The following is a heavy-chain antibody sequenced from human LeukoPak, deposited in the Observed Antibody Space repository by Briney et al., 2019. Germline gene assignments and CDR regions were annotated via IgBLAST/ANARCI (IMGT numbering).Heavy chain of an antibody. J-gene: IGHJ4*02. Sequence: ASVKVSCKASGYTFTSYDINWVRQATGRGLEWMGWMNPNSGNTGYAQKFQGRVTITRNTSISTAYMELSSLRSEDTAVYYCARGRSTTGFDYWGQGTLVTVSS. V-gene: IGHV1-8*03. CDR2: MNPNSGNT. D-gene: IGHD1-1*01. CDR3: ARGRSTTGFDY. CDR1: GYTFTSYD.